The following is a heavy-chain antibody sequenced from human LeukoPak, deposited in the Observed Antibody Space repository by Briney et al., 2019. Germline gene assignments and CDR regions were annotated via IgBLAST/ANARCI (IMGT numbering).Heavy chain of an antibody. J-gene: IGHJ4*02. D-gene: IGHD6-19*01. Sequence: ASVKVSCKASGYTFTSYDFNWVRQATGQRPEWMGWMSPNSGDTGYAQKFQDRVTMTRNTSISTAYMELSSLRSDDTAVYYCARTLAVAGLVGFDYWGQGTLVTVSS. CDR3: ARTLAVAGLVGFDY. V-gene: IGHV1-8*01. CDR2: MSPNSGDT. CDR1: GYTFTSYD.